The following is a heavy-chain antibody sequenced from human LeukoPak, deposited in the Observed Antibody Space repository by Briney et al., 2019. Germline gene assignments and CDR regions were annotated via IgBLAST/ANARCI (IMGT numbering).Heavy chain of an antibody. CDR2: IYYSGST. CDR3: ASSRDVDNWFDP. CDR1: GGSISSYY. J-gene: IGHJ5*02. D-gene: IGHD5-24*01. Sequence: SETLSLTCTVSGGSISSYYWSWIRQPPGKGLEWIGYIYYSGSTNYNPSLKSRVTISVDTSKNQFSLKLSSVTAADTAVYYCASSRDVDNWFDPWGQGTLVTVSS. V-gene: IGHV4-59*08.